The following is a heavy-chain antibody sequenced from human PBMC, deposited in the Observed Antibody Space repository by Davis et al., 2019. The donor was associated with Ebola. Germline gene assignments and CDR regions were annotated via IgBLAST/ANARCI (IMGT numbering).Heavy chain of an antibody. V-gene: IGHV3-53*04. CDR1: GFIVSNND. CDR2: IHSGGAT. CDR3: AREAYYYHGMDV. J-gene: IGHJ6*02. Sequence: GESLKISCAPSGFIVSNNDMTWVRQAPGKGLEWVSVIHSGGATYHADSVQGRFTISRNNRKNPLYLQMNSLRAEDTAVYYCAREAYYYHGMDVWGQGTTVTV.